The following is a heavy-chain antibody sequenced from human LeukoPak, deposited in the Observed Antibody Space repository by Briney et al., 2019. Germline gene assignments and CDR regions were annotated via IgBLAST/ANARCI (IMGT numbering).Heavy chain of an antibody. CDR1: GFTFSSYS. D-gene: IGHD2-15*01. CDR2: ISSSSSSYI. V-gene: IGHV3-21*04. Sequence: GSLRLSCAASGFTFSSYSMNWVRQAPGKGLEWVSSISSSSSSYIYYANSVKGRFTISRDNSKNTLSLQLNSLRAEDTAVYYCAKGTSSSCYSAPNYWGQGTLVTVSS. J-gene: IGHJ4*02. CDR3: AKGTSSSCYSAPNY.